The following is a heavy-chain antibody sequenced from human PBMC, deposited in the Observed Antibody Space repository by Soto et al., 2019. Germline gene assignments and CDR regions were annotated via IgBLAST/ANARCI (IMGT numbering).Heavy chain of an antibody. V-gene: IGHV3-21*01. J-gene: IGHJ1*01. CDR1: GFTLSSYS. CDR3: ARMGPDHAEYFQH. Sequence: PGGSLRLSCAAAGFTLSSYSMNWVRQAPGKGLEWVSSSSSSSSYIYYADAVKGRFTISRENAKNSLYLQMNSLRAEDTAVYYCARMGPDHAEYFQHWGQGTLVTVSS. CDR2: SSSSSSYI. D-gene: IGHD2-8*01.